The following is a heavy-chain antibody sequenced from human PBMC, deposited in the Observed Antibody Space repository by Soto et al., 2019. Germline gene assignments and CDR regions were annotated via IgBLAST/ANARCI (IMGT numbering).Heavy chain of an antibody. V-gene: IGHV1-2*02. CDR1: GYTFIGNY. D-gene: IGHD3-10*01. CDR3: ARAELHTLYYYYAVDV. J-gene: IGHJ6*02. CDR2: MSPSGGDS. Sequence: QVQLVQSGAEVRTPGASLKVSCKASGYTFIGNYIHWVRQAPGQGLEWMGWMSPSGGDSKFAQRFQCRVTMTRDTSISTAYMELSSLRSDDTAIYYCARAELHTLYYYYAVDVWVQGTMVTVSS.